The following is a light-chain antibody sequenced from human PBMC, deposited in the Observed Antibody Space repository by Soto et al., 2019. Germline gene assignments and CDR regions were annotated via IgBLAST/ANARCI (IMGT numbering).Light chain of an antibody. CDR1: QSVDTW. CDR3: QHYNDYSRM. V-gene: IGKV1-5*03. J-gene: IGKJ1*01. CDR2: KAS. Sequence: DIQMTQSPSTLSASIGDRVTITCRASQSVDTWLAWYQQKPGKAPKLLIYKASSLQTGVPSRFSGSGSGTEFALPFSSLQPDDLETYYCQHYNDYSRMFGQGTKVEIK.